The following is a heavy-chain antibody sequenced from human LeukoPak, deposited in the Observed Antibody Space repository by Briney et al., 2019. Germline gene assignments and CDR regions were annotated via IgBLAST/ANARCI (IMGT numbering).Heavy chain of an antibody. CDR3: AREGTPYCSSTSCSIRGWFDP. Sequence: SETLSLTCTVSGGSISSSSYYWGWIRQPPGKGLEWIGSIYHSGSTYYNPSLKSRVTISVDTSKNQFSLKLSSVTAADTAVYYCAREGTPYCSSTSCSIRGWFDPWGQGTLVTVSS. CDR2: IYHSGST. CDR1: GGSISSSSYY. V-gene: IGHV4-39*07. J-gene: IGHJ5*02. D-gene: IGHD2-2*01.